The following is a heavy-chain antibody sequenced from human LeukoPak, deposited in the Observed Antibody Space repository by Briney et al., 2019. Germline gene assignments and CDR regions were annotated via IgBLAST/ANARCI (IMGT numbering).Heavy chain of an antibody. J-gene: IGHJ3*02. CDR3: AKDLGGDFWSGYYLNAFDI. D-gene: IGHD3-3*01. CDR1: GFTFSSYA. Sequence: GGSLRLSCAASGFTFSSYAMSWDRQAPGKGLEWVSAISGSGGSTYYADSVKGRFTISRDNSKNTLYLQMNSLRAEDTAVYYCAKDLGGDFWSGYYLNAFDIWGQGTMVTVSS. CDR2: ISGSGGST. V-gene: IGHV3-23*01.